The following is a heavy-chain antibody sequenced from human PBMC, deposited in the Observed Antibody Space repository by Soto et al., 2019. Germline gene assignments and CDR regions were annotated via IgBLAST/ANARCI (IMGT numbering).Heavy chain of an antibody. CDR2: ISASGAAT. CDR3: ARCAVLSTTSGGWCNWFDP. J-gene: IGHJ5*02. Sequence: GVSLRLSCTASEFTFSNYAMSWVRQAPGKGLEWVSAISASGAATYYVDSVKGRFTISRDNSKNTLYVQMNSLRAEDTGVYYCARCAVLSTTSGGWCNWFDPWGQGPRSPSPQ. CDR1: EFTFSNYA. V-gene: IGHV3-23*01. D-gene: IGHD2-21*01.